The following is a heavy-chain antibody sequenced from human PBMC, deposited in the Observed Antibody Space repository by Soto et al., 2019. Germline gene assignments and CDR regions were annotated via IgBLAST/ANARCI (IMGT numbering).Heavy chain of an antibody. Sequence: PGGSLRLSCAASGFTFSSYAMSWVRQAPGKGLEWVSAISGSGGSTYYADSVKGRFTISRDNSKDTLYLQMNSLRAEDTAVYYCAKGPPVVRMNSSTQRPSWYFDLWGRGTLVTVSS. CDR2: ISGSGGST. V-gene: IGHV3-23*01. CDR3: AKGPPVVRMNSSTQRPSWYFDL. J-gene: IGHJ2*01. D-gene: IGHD2-15*01. CDR1: GFTFSSYA.